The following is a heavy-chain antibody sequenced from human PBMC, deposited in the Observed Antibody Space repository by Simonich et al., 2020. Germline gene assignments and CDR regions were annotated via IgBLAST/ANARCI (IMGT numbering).Heavy chain of an antibody. CDR3: ARGLRVAAAGTAFQH. CDR2: INHSGST. V-gene: IGHV4-34*01. Sequence: QVQLQQWGAGLLKPSETLSLTCAVYGGSFSGYYWSWIRQPPVKGLEWIVEINHSGSTNHNPALKSRVTISVDTSKNQFSLKLSSVTAADTAVYYCARGLRVAAAGTAFQHWGQGTLVTVSS. J-gene: IGHJ1*01. CDR1: GGSFSGYY. D-gene: IGHD6-13*01.